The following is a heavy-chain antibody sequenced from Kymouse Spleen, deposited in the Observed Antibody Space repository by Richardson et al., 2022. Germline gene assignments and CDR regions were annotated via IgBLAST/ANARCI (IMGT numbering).Heavy chain of an antibody. Sequence: QVQLQQWGAGLLKPSETLSLTCAVYGGSFSGYYWSWIRQPPGKGLEWIGEINHSGSTNYNPSLKSRVTISVDTSKNQFSLKLSSVTAADTAVYYCAREGLELTFFDYWGQGTLVTVSS. CDR2: INHSGST. CDR3: AREGLELTFFDY. J-gene: IGHJ4*02. V-gene: IGHV4-34*01. CDR1: GGSFSGYY. D-gene: IGHD1-7*01.